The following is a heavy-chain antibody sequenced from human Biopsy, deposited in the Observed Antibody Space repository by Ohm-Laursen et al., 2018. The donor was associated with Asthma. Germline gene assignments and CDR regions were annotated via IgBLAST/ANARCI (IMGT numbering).Heavy chain of an antibody. Sequence: SLRLSCAAFGFSFSNFAIHWVRQAPGKGLEWVGVISKDASTQDYADSVKGRFTVVRDNSKNTLDLQMNSLREEDTAVYYCVRDGTDDAFDIWGQGTVVSVSS. CDR3: VRDGTDDAFDI. V-gene: IGHV3-30*01. CDR1: GFSFSNFA. D-gene: IGHD1-1*01. J-gene: IGHJ3*02. CDR2: ISKDASTQ.